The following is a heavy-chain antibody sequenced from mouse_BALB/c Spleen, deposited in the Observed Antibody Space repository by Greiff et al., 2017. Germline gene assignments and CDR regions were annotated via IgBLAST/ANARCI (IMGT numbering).Heavy chain of an antibody. CDR2: INPGSGGT. V-gene: IGHV1-54*03. CDR1: GYAFTNYL. Sequence: VQLQQSGAELVRPGTSVKVSCKASGYAFTNYLIEWVKQRPGQGLEWIGVINPGSGGTNYNEKFKGKATLTADKSSSTAYMQLSSLTSDDSAVYFCANSHYYAMDYWGQGTSVTVSS. J-gene: IGHJ4*01. CDR3: ANSHYYAMDY.